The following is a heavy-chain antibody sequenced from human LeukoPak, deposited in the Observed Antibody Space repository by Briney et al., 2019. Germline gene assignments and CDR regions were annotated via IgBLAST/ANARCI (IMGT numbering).Heavy chain of an antibody. CDR2: IYPGDSDP. J-gene: IGHJ4*02. CDR1: GYTFTTYW. CDR3: VRHGLGSSWFGFDY. Sequence: PGESLKISCKGSGYTFTTYWIGWVRQMPGKGLEWMGIIYPGDSDPRYSPSFQGQVTISVGKSISTAYLQWTSLKASDSAMYYCVRHGLGSSWFGFDYWGQGTLVTASS. D-gene: IGHD6-13*01. V-gene: IGHV5-51*01.